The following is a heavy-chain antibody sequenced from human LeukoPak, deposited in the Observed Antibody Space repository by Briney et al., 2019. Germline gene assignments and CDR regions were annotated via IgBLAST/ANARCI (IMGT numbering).Heavy chain of an antibody. CDR1: GYTFTSYA. D-gene: IGHD3-10*01. CDR2: INTNTGNP. V-gene: IGHV7-4-1*02. Sequence: ASVKVSCKASGYTFTSYAMNWVRQAPGQGLEWMGWINTNTGNPTYAQGFTGRFVFSLDTSVSTAYLQISSLEAEDTAIFYCTRGSGTFPLLYYWFDPWGQGTLVTVSS. CDR3: TRGSGTFPLLYYWFDP. J-gene: IGHJ5*02.